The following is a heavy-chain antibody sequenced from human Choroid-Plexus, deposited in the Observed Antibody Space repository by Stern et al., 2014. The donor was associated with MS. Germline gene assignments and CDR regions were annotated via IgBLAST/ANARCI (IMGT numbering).Heavy chain of an antibody. CDR3: ARVYNTIYGIVTQRGSGMDV. V-gene: IGHV3-7*01. J-gene: IGHJ6*02. CDR1: GFTFGNYW. CDR2: IKADGTEK. D-gene: IGHD3-3*01. Sequence: EVQLVESGGGLVQPGGSLTISCTAAGFTFGNYWMTWVRQAPGKGLEWVANIKADGTEKNYVDSVKGRITSARDNARNSLYLQMNSLRVEDTALYYCARVYNTIYGIVTQRGSGMDVWGQGTTVIVSS.